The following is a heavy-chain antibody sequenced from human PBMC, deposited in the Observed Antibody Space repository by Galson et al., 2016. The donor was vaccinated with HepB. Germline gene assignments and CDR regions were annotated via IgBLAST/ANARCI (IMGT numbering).Heavy chain of an antibody. CDR1: GFTFDDYI. D-gene: IGHD3-3*01. J-gene: IGHJ4*02. CDR2: INWDGLTT. Sequence: SLRLSCATSGFTFDDYIMHWVRQTPEKGLEWVSLINWDGLTTYYADSVQGRFTISRDNNKNYLSLHMNSLKSDDTPLYYCAKASGSHARYYFDRWGQGTPVAVSA. V-gene: IGHV3-43*01. CDR3: AKASGSHARYYFDR.